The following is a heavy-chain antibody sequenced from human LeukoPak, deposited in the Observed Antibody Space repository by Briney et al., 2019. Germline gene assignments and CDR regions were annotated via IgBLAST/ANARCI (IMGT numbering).Heavy chain of an antibody. CDR2: INEDGSEI. V-gene: IGHV3-7*01. CDR3: TTDIPSYYDSSGYYWY. D-gene: IGHD3-22*01. Sequence: GGSLRLSCAASGFTFSRSWMTWVRQAPGKGLEWVASINEDGSEIHYVDSVKGRFTISRDNAKDSLYLQMNSLTAEDTAMYYCTTDIPSYYDSSGYYWYWGQGTLVTVSS. J-gene: IGHJ4*02. CDR1: GFTFSRSW.